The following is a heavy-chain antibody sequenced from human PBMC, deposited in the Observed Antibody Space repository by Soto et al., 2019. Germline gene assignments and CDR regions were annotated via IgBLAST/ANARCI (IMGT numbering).Heavy chain of an antibody. J-gene: IGHJ4*02. Sequence: SETLSLTCAVNGGSFRGYFWAWIRQPPGKGLEWIGEVNHFGGTVYNPSFNSRVTISLDTSQTQFSLDLTSVTAADTAVYYCARGIGARRGTALDSWGQGTLVTVSS. V-gene: IGHV4-34*01. CDR2: VNHFGGT. D-gene: IGHD2-15*01. CDR1: GGSFRGYF. CDR3: ARGIGARRGTALDS.